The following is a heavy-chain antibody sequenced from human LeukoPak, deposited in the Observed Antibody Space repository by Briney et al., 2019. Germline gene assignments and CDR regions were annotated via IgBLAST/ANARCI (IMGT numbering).Heavy chain of an antibody. V-gene: IGHV4-39*07. Sequence: SETLSLTCSVSGGSTSTSRYHWGWIRQPPGKGLEWIGSIYYSGTTYYNPSLKSRVSMSVDTSKNQFSLKLNSATAADTAVYYCASVGGGSPYWGQGTLVTVSS. D-gene: IGHD3-16*01. J-gene: IGHJ4*02. CDR2: IYYSGTT. CDR1: GGSTSTSRYH. CDR3: ASVGGGSPY.